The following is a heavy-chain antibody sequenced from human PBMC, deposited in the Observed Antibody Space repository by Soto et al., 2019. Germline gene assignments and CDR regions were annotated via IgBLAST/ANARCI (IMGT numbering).Heavy chain of an antibody. CDR2: INPNSGGT. CDR3: ARGTANWGTFFDY. CDR1: GYTFTGYY. J-gene: IGHJ4*02. D-gene: IGHD7-27*01. V-gene: IGHV1-2*02. Sequence: ASVQVSCQASGYTFTGYYMHWVRQAPGQGLEWMGWINPNSGGTNYAQKFQGRVTMTRDTSISTAYMELSRLRSDDTAVYYCARGTANWGTFFDYWCQGTLVTVSS.